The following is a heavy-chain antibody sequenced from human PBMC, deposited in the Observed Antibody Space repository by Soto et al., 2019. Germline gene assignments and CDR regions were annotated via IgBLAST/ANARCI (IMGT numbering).Heavy chain of an antibody. Sequence: SETLSLTCTVSCGSISSSRYYCGWIRQPPGKGLEWSGSIYYSGSTYYNRSLKSRVTISVDTSKNQLSLKLSSVTAADTAVYYCARRGCSGGSCYSLYWFDPWGQGTLVTVSS. J-gene: IGHJ5*02. CDR3: ARRGCSGGSCYSLYWFDP. CDR1: CGSISSSRYY. D-gene: IGHD2-15*01. CDR2: IYYSGST. V-gene: IGHV4-39*01.